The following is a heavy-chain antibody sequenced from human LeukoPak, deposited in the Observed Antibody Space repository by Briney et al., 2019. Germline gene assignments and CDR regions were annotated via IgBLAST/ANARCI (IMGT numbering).Heavy chain of an antibody. CDR1: GFTFSSYS. CDR2: ISSSSSYI. J-gene: IGHJ4*02. V-gene: IGHV3-21*01. CDR3: ARAEDYYDSSPPDY. D-gene: IGHD3-22*01. Sequence: GGSLRLSCAASGFTFSSYSMNWVRQAPGKGLEWVSSISSSSSYIYYADSVKGRFTISRDNAKNSLYLQMNSLRAEDTAVYYCARAEDYYDSSPPDYWGQGTLVTVSS.